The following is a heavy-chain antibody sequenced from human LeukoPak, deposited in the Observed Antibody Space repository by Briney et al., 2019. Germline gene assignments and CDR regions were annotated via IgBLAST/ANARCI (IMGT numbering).Heavy chain of an antibody. D-gene: IGHD5-12*01. V-gene: IGHV3-30*18. CDR3: AKERGYSGYFDY. CDR2: MSNDGVNR. Sequence: GGSLRLSCAASGFTFSIFGMHWVRQAPGTGLEWVAHMSNDGVNRYYADSVKGRFTISRDNSKNTLYLQMNSLRAEDTALYYCAKERGYSGYFDYWGQGTLVTVSS. CDR1: GFTFSIFG. J-gene: IGHJ4*02.